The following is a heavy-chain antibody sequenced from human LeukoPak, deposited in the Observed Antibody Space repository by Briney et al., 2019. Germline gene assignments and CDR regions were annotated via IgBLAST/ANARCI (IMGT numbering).Heavy chain of an antibody. J-gene: IGHJ4*02. Sequence: SETLSLTCTVSGGSTSRYYWSWIRQPPGKRLEWLGYIYYSGSTTYNPSLKSRLTTSVDTSKNQISLKLTSLTAADTAVYYCARLPGTAAVWGQGTLVTVSS. CDR1: GGSTSRYY. CDR2: IYYSGST. V-gene: IGHV4-59*08. CDR3: ARLPGTAAV. D-gene: IGHD6-13*01.